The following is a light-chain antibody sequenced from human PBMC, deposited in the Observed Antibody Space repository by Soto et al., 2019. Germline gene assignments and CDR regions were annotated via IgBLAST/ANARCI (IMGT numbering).Light chain of an antibody. CDR3: CSYGGRSTYV. Sequence: QSALTQPASVSGSPGQSITIPCTGTTHDVGSYHLVSWYQQHPGKAPKLIIYEGNQRPSGVSDRFSGANSGDTPSLTISGLQADDEADYYCCSYGGRSTYVFGTGTKLTVL. CDR2: EGN. CDR1: THDVGSYHL. J-gene: IGLJ1*01. V-gene: IGLV2-23*01.